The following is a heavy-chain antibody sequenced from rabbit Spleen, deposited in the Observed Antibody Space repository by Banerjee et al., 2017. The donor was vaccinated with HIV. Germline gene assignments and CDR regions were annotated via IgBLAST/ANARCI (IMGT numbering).Heavy chain of an antibody. V-gene: IGHV1S7*01. D-gene: IGHD4-1*01. CDR3: ARNYNSARDL. CDR2: IYPVFGIT. Sequence: QLVESGGGLVQPGGSLTLSCKVSGFTISSYNMGWVRQAPGKGLEWIGDIYPVFGITNYANSVKGRFTISSDNAQNTVDLQMNSLTAADTATYFCARNYNSARDLWGPGTLVTVS. CDR1: GFTISSYN. J-gene: IGHJ4*01.